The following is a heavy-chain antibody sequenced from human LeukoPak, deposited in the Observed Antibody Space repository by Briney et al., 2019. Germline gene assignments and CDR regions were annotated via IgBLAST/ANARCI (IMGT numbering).Heavy chain of an antibody. J-gene: IGHJ4*02. V-gene: IGHV3-74*01. D-gene: IGHD3-16*01. CDR2: INSDGSTT. Sequence: GSLRLSCTASGFTLTNSWMYWVRHPPGKGLEWVSHINSDGSTTSYADSVEGRFTTSRDNAKNTLYLQLTSLKVEDTAVYFCATGGVRTPRSISDSWGQGTLVTVSS. CDR1: GFTLTNSW. CDR3: ATGGVRTPRSISDS.